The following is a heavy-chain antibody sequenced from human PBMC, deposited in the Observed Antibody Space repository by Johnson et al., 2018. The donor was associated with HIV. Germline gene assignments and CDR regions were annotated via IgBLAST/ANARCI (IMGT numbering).Heavy chain of an antibody. CDR2: ISGSGGST. CDR3: AREGRTGPDTFDI. CDR1: GFTFSTYW. Sequence: MQLVESGGGVVQPGRSLRLSCAASGFTFSTYWMHWVRQAPGKGLEWVSAISGSGGSTYYADSVKGRFTISRDNSKNTLYLQMKSLRAEDTAVYYCAREGRTGPDTFDIWGQGTMVTVSS. J-gene: IGHJ3*02. V-gene: IGHV3-23*04.